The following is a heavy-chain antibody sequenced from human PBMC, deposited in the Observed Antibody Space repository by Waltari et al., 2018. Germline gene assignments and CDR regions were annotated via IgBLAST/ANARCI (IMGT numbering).Heavy chain of an antibody. D-gene: IGHD3-10*01. CDR3: AREGRGVALDF. J-gene: IGHJ4*02. V-gene: IGHV3-30*15. CDR1: GFTFSNYA. Sequence: QVQLVESGGGVVQPGRSLRLSCAASGFTFSNYAMHWVRQAPGKGLEWVAVILYDGRIKYYADSLKGRFTISRDNSQSTLYLQMSSLRSEDTAVYFCAREGRGVALDFWGQGTLVTVSS. CDR2: ILYDGRIK.